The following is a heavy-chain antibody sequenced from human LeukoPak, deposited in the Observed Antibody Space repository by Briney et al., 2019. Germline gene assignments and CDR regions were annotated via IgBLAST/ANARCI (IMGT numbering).Heavy chain of an antibody. J-gene: IGHJ4*02. V-gene: IGHV3-48*03. CDR1: GFTFSSYE. D-gene: IGHD6-19*01. Sequence: PGGSLRLSCAASGFTFSSYEMNWARQAPGKGLEWVSYISSSGGTIYYADSVKGRFTISRDNAKNSLYLQMNSLRAEDTAVYYCAREVAGLDYWGQGTLVTVSS. CDR2: ISSSGGTI. CDR3: AREVAGLDY.